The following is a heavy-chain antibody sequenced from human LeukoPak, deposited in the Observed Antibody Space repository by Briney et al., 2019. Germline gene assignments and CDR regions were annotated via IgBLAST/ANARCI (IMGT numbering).Heavy chain of an antibody. CDR2: IYTGGST. D-gene: IGHD2-21*02. Sequence: GGSLRLSCAASGFSINHYYMTWIRQTPGKGLDWVSVIYTGGSTNYGDSVKGRFTISGGNSKNTLYLQMNSLRADDTAIYYCARGQSYCGADCYSDWGQGTLVTVSS. J-gene: IGHJ4*02. CDR3: ARGQSYCGADCYSD. V-gene: IGHV3-66*01. CDR1: GFSINHYY.